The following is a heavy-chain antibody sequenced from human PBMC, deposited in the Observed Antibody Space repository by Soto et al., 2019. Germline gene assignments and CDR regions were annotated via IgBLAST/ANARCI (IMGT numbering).Heavy chain of an antibody. CDR3: AKVCWYDSSAIFDY. D-gene: IGHD3-22*01. CDR2: IWYDGSNK. Sequence: GGSLRLSCAASGFTFSSYGMHWVRQAPGKGLEWVAVIWYDGSNKYYADSVKGRFTISRDNSKNTLYLQMNSLRAEDTAVYYCAKVCWYDSSAIFDYWGQGTLVTVSS. CDR1: GFTFSSYG. V-gene: IGHV3-33*06. J-gene: IGHJ4*02.